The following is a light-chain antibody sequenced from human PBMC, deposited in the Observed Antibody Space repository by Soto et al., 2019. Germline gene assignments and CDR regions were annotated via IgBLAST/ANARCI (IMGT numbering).Light chain of an antibody. V-gene: IGLV2-14*01. CDR1: RSDIGDSNF. Sequence: QSALTQPASVSGSPGQSVTISCTGPRSDIGDSNFISWYQHSPGKAPRLLIYEVNNRPSGVSKRFSGSKAGNTASLTISGLLDDDEADYFCASFTTSTTLYVFGTGTKVTVL. J-gene: IGLJ1*01. CDR3: ASFTTSTTLYV. CDR2: EVN.